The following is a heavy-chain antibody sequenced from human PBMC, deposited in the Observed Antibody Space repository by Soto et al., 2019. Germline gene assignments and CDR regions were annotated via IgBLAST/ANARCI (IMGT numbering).Heavy chain of an antibody. Sequence: KASETLSLTCTVSGGSISSGGYYWSWIRQHPGKGLEWIGYIYYSGSTYYNPSLKSRVTISVDTSKNQFSLKLSSVTAADTAVYYCARVIRRAYYYGMDVWGQGTTVTVSS. CDR3: ARVIRRAYYYGMDV. V-gene: IGHV4-31*03. J-gene: IGHJ6*02. CDR2: IYYSGST. CDR1: GGSISSGGYY. D-gene: IGHD3-3*02.